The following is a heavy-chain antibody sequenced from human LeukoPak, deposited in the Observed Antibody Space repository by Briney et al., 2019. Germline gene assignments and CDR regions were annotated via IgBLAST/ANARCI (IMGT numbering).Heavy chain of an antibody. V-gene: IGHV3-33*01. CDR1: GFTFSGYG. J-gene: IGHJ4*02. CDR2: IWSDGSNK. D-gene: IGHD5-12*01. CDR3: ARGIYSGYHYFDY. Sequence: GGSLRLSCAASGFTFSGYGMHWVRQPPGKGLEWVAVIWSDGSNKYYEDSVKGRFPISRDNSKNTLYLQMNSLRAEDTAVYYCARGIYSGYHYFDYWGQGTLVTVSS.